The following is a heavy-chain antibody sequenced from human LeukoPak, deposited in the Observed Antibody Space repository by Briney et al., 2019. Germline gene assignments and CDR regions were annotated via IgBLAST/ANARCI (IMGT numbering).Heavy chain of an antibody. V-gene: IGHV4-4*09. CDR1: GASLSSDY. CDR3: ARVLTTWGNWYFDL. D-gene: IGHD7-27*01. Sequence: SETLSLTCTVSGASLSSDYWSWIRQPPGKELEWIGYIYTSGTTSHNPSLKSRVTMSVDTSKNHVSLNMSSVTAADTAVYYCARVLTTWGNWYFDLWGRGTLVTVSS. CDR2: IYTSGTT. J-gene: IGHJ2*01.